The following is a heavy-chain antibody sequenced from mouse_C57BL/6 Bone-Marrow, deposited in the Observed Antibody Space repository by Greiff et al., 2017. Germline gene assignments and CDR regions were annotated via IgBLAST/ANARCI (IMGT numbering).Heavy chain of an antibody. V-gene: IGHV1-69*01. CDR1: GYTFTSYW. CDR2: IDPSDSYT. CDR3: AREGYGFRFDY. D-gene: IGHD2-2*01. J-gene: IGHJ2*01. Sequence: QVQLKQPGAELVMPGASVKLSCKASGYTFTSYWMHWVKQRPGQGLEWIGEIDPSDSYTNYNQKFKGKSTLTVDKSSSTAYMQLSSLTSEDSAVYYCAREGYGFRFDYWGQGTTLTVSS.